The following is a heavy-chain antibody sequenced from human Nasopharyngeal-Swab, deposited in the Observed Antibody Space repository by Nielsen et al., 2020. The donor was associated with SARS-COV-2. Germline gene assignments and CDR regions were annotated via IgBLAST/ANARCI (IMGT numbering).Heavy chain of an antibody. CDR3: AREMSVVVPAAMNY. V-gene: IGHV1-3*01. CDR2: INAGNGNT. D-gene: IGHD2-2*01. Sequence: ASVKVSCKASGYTFTSYAMHWVRQAPGQRLEWMGWINAGNGNTKYSQKFQGRVTITRDTSASTAYMELSSLRSEDTAVYYCAREMSVVVPAAMNYWGQGTLVTVS. CDR1: GYTFTSYA. J-gene: IGHJ4*02.